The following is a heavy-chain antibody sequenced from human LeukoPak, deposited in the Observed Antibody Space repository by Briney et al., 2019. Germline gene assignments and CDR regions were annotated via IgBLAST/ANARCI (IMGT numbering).Heavy chain of an antibody. D-gene: IGHD4-11*01. CDR3: ARDLSNYFLHYIDF. J-gene: IGHJ4*02. V-gene: IGHV3-21*01. CDR1: GFSFSDYN. Sequence: GGSLRLSCVTSGFSFSDYNMNWVRQAPGRGLEWVSSITSTSRDKSYADSVRGRFTISGDNAKNSLFLQMDTLGAEDTAVYYCARDLSNYFLHYIDFWGQGTLVTVSS. CDR2: ITSTSRDK.